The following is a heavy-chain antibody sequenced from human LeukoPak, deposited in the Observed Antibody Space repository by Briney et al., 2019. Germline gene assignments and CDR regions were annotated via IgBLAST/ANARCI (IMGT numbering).Heavy chain of an antibody. CDR3: ARASSPNYGDYVYYYYYYMDV. V-gene: IGHV4-34*01. CDR2: INHSGSS. Sequence: SETLSLTCAVYGGSFSGYYWSWIRQPPAKGLEWIGEINHSGSSNYNPYLKSRVTISVDTSKNQFSLKLSSVTAADTAVYYCARASSPNYGDYVYYYYYYMDVWGKGTTVTVSS. CDR1: GGSFSGYY. J-gene: IGHJ6*03. D-gene: IGHD4-17*01.